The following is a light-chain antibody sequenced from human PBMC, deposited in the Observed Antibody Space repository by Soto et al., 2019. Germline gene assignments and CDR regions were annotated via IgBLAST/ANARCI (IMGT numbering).Light chain of an antibody. J-gene: IGKJ4*01. CDR3: QQCSWHTLTVT. V-gene: IGKV3-15*01. Sequence: EIVMTQSPATLSVSPGERATLSCRASPSVSSNLAWYQQKPGQAPRLLIYDASTRATGIPDRFSGSGSGTEYTLTISSLQSEDSAVYYCQQCSWHTLTVTVCGGTKVEIK. CDR2: DAS. CDR1: PSVSSN.